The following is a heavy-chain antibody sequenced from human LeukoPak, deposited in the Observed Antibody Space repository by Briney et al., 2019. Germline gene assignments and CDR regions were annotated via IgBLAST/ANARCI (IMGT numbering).Heavy chain of an antibody. D-gene: IGHD3-10*01. CDR2: IYTSGST. V-gene: IGHV4-4*07. J-gene: IGHJ5*02. Sequence: SETLSLTCTVSGGSISSYYWSWIRQPAGKGLEWIGRIYTSGSTNYNPSLKSRVTMSVDTSKNQISLKLSSVTAADTAVYYCARDEGSGRFDWFDPWGQGTLVTVSS. CDR1: GGSISSYY. CDR3: ARDEGSGRFDWFDP.